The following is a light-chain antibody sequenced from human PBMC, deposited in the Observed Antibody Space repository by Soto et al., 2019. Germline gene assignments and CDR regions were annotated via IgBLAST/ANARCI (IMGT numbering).Light chain of an antibody. V-gene: IGKV1-33*01. CDR1: QDISNY. Sequence: DIQMTQSPSSLSASVGDRVTITCQASQDISNYLNWYQQKPGKAPKLLIYDASNLETGVPSRFSGSGSGTDFTFTISSLQPEDIATCYCQQYDNLPPGTFGQGTRLEIK. CDR2: DAS. CDR3: QQYDNLPPGT. J-gene: IGKJ5*01.